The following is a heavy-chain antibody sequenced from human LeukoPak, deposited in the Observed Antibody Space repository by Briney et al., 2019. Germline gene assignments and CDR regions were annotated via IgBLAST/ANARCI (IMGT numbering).Heavy chain of an antibody. J-gene: IGHJ4*02. V-gene: IGHV3-21*01. CDR1: GFTFSTYS. Sequence: GGCLRLSCAASGFTFSTYSMNWVRQAPGKGLEWVSSISSGSSYIYYADSVRGRFTISRDNAKNSLYLQMQSLRAEDTAVYYCAKGPLPRIDYWGQGTLVTVSS. CDR2: ISSGSSYI. CDR3: AKGPLPRIDY.